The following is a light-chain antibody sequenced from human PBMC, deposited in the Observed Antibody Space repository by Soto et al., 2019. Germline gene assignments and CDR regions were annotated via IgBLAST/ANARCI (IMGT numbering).Light chain of an antibody. V-gene: IGLV7-46*01. CDR2: DTS. J-gene: IGLJ3*02. CDR3: LLSYSDARGV. Sequence: QAVVTQEPSLTVSPGGTVTLTCGSSTGAVTSGHFPHWFQQKPGQAPRTLIYDTSNKHSWTPARFSGSLLGGKAALTLSGAQPEDEADHYCLLSYSDARGVFGGGTKLTVL. CDR1: TGAVTSGHF.